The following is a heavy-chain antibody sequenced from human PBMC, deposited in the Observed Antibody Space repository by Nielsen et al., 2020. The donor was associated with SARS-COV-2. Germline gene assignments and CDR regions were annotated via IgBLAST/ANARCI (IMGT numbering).Heavy chain of an antibody. V-gene: IGHV4-34*01. J-gene: IGHJ4*02. D-gene: IGHD5-24*01. CDR2: INHSGST. Sequence: SETLSLTCAVYGGSFSGYYWSWIRQPPGKGLEWIGEINHSGSTNYNPSLKSRVTISVDTSKNQFSLKLSSVTAADTAVYYCARGGGYKRYWGQGTLVTVSS. CDR1: GGSFSGYY. CDR3: ARGGGYKRY.